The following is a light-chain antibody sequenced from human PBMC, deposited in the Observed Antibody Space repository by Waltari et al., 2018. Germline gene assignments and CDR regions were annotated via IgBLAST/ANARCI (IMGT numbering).Light chain of an antibody. V-gene: IGKV1-39*01. CDR2: AAS. CDR1: QRISSY. CDR3: QQSYTTPYT. J-gene: IGKJ2*01. Sequence: DIQMTQSPSSLSASVGDRVTITCRASQRISSYLNWYQQKPGKAPKLLIYAASNLQGGVPSRFSGGGSATDFTLVINNLQPEDFATYYCQQSYTTPYTFGQGTKLEI.